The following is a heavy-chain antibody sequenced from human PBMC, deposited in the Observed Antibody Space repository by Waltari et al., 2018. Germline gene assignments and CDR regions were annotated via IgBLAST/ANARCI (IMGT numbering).Heavy chain of an antibody. CDR3: ARSRAGNDGWYFDL. CDR1: GGPVRSYF. V-gene: IGHV4-4*07. D-gene: IGHD1-1*01. CDR2: LYDSGSS. J-gene: IGHJ2*01. Sequence: QVQLQESAPGLVSPTETLSLTCTVSGGPVRSYFWKWIRQPAGKGLEWIGRLYDSGSSNYNPSLRSRVTISVDKSRNQFSLKLTSLTAADTAVYYCARSRAGNDGWYFDLWGRGTRVTVSS.